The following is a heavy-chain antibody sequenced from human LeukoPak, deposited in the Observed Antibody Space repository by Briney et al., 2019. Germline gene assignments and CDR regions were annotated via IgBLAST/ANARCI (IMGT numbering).Heavy chain of an antibody. V-gene: IGHV3-21*01. CDR1: GFTFSIYN. CDR3: ARDPLPGYDFWSGRDAFDI. D-gene: IGHD3-3*01. J-gene: IGHJ3*02. Sequence: GGSLRLSCAASGFTFSIYNMNWVRQAPGKGLEWVSSISSTSSYTYYTDSVEGRVTISRDNAKNSLYLQMNSLRAEDTAVYYCARDPLPGYDFWSGRDAFDIWGQGTMVTVSS. CDR2: ISSTSSYT.